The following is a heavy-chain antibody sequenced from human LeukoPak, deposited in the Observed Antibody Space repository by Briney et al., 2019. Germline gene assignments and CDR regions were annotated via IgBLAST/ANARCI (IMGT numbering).Heavy chain of an antibody. Sequence: GSLRLSCAASGFTFSNAWMSWVRQAPGKGLEWVGRIKSKTDGGTTDYAAPVKGRFTISGDDSKNTLYLQMNSLKTEDTAVYYCTTIAAAGHFDYWGQGTLVTVSS. V-gene: IGHV3-15*01. D-gene: IGHD6-13*01. CDR2: IKSKTDGGTT. CDR1: GFTFSNAW. CDR3: TTIAAAGHFDY. J-gene: IGHJ4*02.